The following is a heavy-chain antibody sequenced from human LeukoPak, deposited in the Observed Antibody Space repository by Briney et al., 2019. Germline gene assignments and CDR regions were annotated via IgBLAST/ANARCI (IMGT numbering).Heavy chain of an antibody. V-gene: IGHV4-59*01. Sequence: SETLSLTCTVSGGSISSYSWSWIRQPPGKGLEWIGYIYYSGSTNYNPSLKSRVTISVDTSKNQFSLKLSSVTAADTAVYYCARGRSSMVRGYYYYYMDVWGKGTTVTISS. CDR3: ARGRSSMVRGYYYYYMDV. CDR2: IYYSGST. D-gene: IGHD3-10*01. CDR1: GGSISSYS. J-gene: IGHJ6*03.